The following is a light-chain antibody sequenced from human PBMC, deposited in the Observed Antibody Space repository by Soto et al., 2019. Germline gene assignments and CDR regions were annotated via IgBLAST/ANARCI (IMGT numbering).Light chain of an antibody. Sequence: DIVMTQSPDSLAVSLGERATINCKSSQSVLATSSNKNYLAWYQHKPGQPPKLLFYWASLRESGVPDRFSGSGSGTDFTLTISTLQAEDVAVYYYQHSYIVTLSFGGGTKVEIK. CDR1: QSVLATSSNKNY. CDR3: QHSYIVTLS. CDR2: WAS. V-gene: IGKV4-1*01. J-gene: IGKJ4*01.